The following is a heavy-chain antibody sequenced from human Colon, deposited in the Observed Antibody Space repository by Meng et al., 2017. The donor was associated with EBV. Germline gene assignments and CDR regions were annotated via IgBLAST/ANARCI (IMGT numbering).Heavy chain of an antibody. CDR3: ARGGGVIKGLVTWFDP. CDR1: GGSLSGYY. J-gene: IGHJ5*02. Sequence: QVQLQPWGAGLGQPSEPLSPACGVYGGSLSGYYWSWIRQTPGKGLEWIGEINHSGTINYNPSLRSRVTISVDRSNNQFSLRLSSVTAADTAVYYCARGGGVIKGLVTWFDPWGQGTLVTVSS. D-gene: IGHD2-8*01. CDR2: INHSGTI. V-gene: IGHV4-34*01.